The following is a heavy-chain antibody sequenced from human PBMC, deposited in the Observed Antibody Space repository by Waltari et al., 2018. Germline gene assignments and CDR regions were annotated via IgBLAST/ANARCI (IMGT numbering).Heavy chain of an antibody. V-gene: IGHV1-8*02. Sequence: QVQLVQSGAEVKKPGASVKVSCKASGHTFTGYYMHWVRQAPGQGLEWMGWMNPNSGNTAYAQKCQGRVTMTRYTSISSAYMELSSLRSEDTAVYYCASSLDDWFDPWGQGTLVTVSS. J-gene: IGHJ5*02. CDR3: ASSLDDWFDP. D-gene: IGHD1-1*01. CDR1: GHTFTGYY. CDR2: MNPNSGNT.